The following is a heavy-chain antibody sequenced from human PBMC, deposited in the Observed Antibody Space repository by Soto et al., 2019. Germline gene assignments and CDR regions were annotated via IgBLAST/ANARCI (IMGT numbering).Heavy chain of an antibody. CDR1: GFTFRNAW. D-gene: IGHD1-26*01. CDR3: STRGGRYRHAWDYYYYGMDV. Sequence: EVQLVESGGGLVKPGGSLRLSCAASGFTFRNAWMTWVRQAPGKGLEWVGRIKSKTDGGTTDYVAPVKGRFTISRDDSKNTLYLQMNSLKTEDTAVYYCSTRGGRYRHAWDYYYYGMDVWGQGTTVTVSS. J-gene: IGHJ6*02. CDR2: IKSKTDGGTT. V-gene: IGHV3-15*01.